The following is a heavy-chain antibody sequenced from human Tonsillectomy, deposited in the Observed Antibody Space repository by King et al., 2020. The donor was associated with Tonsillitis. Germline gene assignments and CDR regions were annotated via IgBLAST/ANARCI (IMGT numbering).Heavy chain of an antibody. CDR2: ITGSGGTT. CDR1: GFTFNSFA. CDR3: AKAIAAAKISLDS. J-gene: IGHJ4*02. V-gene: IGHV3-23*04. D-gene: IGHD6-25*01. Sequence: VQLVEPGGGLVQPGGSLRLSCAASGFTFNSFAMTWVRQAPGKGLEWVSTITGSGGTTYYGDSVKGRFTISRDNSKNTVFLQMNSLRAEDTAVYYCAKAIAAAKISLDSWGQGTLLTVSS.